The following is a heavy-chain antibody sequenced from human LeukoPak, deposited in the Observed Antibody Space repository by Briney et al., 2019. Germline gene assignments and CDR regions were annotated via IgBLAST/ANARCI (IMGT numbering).Heavy chain of an antibody. J-gene: IGHJ5*02. V-gene: IGHV4-34*01. CDR3: ARGRRPYGSGSYYNRYNWFDP. CDR1: GGSFSGYY. Sequence: PSETLSLTCAVYGGSFSGYYWSWIRQPPGKGLEWIGEINHSGSTNYNPSLKSRVTISVDTSKNQFSLKLSSVTAADTAVYYCARGRRPYGSGSYYNRYNWFDPWGQGTLVTVSS. D-gene: IGHD3-10*01. CDR2: INHSGST.